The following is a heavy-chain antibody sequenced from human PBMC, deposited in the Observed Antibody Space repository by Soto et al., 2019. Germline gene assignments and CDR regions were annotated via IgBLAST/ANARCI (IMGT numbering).Heavy chain of an antibody. V-gene: IGHV3-23*01. J-gene: IGHJ4*02. D-gene: IGHD3-10*01. CDR2: ISGGGDTT. CDR3: AKGRGGSGSLTPRVDF. Sequence: EVQLLESGGGLVQPGGSLRLSCAASGFTFNNYAMTWVRQAPGKGLEWDSAISGGGDTTSYADSVKGRFTVSRDGSKNTLYLQMSSLRAEDPALYYCAKGRGGSGSLTPRVDFWGQGTLVTVSS. CDR1: GFTFNNYA.